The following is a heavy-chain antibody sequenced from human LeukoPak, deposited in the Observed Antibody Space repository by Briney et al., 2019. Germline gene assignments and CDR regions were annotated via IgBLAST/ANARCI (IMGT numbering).Heavy chain of an antibody. Sequence: PSETLSLTCTVSGGSISNYFWSWIRQPPGKGLEWIGYIYYSGSTNYNPSLKSRVTISVDTSKNQFSLKLSSVTAADTAVYYCARGSPHNSYGRYYYYYYMDVWGKGTTVTISS. J-gene: IGHJ6*03. CDR1: GGSISNYF. CDR2: IYYSGST. D-gene: IGHD5-18*01. V-gene: IGHV4-59*01. CDR3: ARGSPHNSYGRYYYYYYMDV.